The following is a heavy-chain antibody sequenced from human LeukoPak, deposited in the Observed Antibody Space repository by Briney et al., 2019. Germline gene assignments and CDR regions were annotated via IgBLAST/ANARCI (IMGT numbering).Heavy chain of an antibody. CDR1: GFTFSRHW. V-gene: IGHV3-74*01. CDR3: TRDNHGTYPIDY. D-gene: IGHD3-16*02. J-gene: IGHJ4*02. CDR2: VNGEGTDT. Sequence: PGGSLRLSCTASGFTFSRHWMHWVRQAPGKGLVWVALVNGEGTDTRYADSVEGRFTVSRDNAQNTVYLQMISLRVEDTALYYCTRDNHGTYPIDYWGQGTQVTVSS.